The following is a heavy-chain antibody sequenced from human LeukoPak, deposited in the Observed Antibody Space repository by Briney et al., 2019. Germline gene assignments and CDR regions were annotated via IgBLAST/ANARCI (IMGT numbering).Heavy chain of an antibody. CDR2: ISYDGTNK. D-gene: IGHD2-8*02. CDR1: GLTFSSYG. J-gene: IGHJ3*02. V-gene: IGHV3-30*18. Sequence: GRSLRLSCAASGLTFSSYGMQWVRQAPGKWLEWVALISYDGTNKYYADSVKGRFTISRDNSKNTLYLQMNSLRPEDTALYYCAKEPTGGFDIWGQGTMVTVSS. CDR3: AKEPTGGFDI.